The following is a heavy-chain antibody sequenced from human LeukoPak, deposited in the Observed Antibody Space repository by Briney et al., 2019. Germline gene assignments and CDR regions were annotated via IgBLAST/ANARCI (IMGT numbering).Heavy chain of an antibody. J-gene: IGHJ4*02. CDR1: GLTFSSAW. CDR2: IKSKTDGGTT. V-gene: IGHV3-15*07. CDR3: TTDEDYYDSSTNFDY. Sequence: GSLRLSCAASGLTFSSAWMNWVRQAPGKGLEWVGRIKSKTDGGTTDYAAPVKGRFTISRDDSKNTLYLQMNSLKTEDTAVYYCTTDEDYYDSSTNFDYWGQGTLVTVSS. D-gene: IGHD3-22*01.